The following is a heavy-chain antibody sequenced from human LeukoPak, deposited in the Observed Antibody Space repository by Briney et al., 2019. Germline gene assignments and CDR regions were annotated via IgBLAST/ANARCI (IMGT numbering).Heavy chain of an antibody. V-gene: IGHV3-30*02. D-gene: IGHD3-10*01. CDR1: GFTFSTYA. Sequence: GRSLRLSCAASGFTFSTYAMHWVRQAPGKGLEWLAFIRYDGSKNSYADSVKGRFTVSRDNSKNTLYVQMNSLRVEDTAVYYCAKVGWGSGSYQGFDYWGQGTLVSVSS. J-gene: IGHJ4*02. CDR2: IRYDGSKN. CDR3: AKVGWGSGSYQGFDY.